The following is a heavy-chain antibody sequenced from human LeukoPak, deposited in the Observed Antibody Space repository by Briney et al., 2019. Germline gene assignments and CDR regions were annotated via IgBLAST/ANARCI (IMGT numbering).Heavy chain of an antibody. Sequence: ASETLSLTCTVSGGSISSGGYYWSWIRQPPGKGLEWIGYIYQSGSTYYNPSLKSRATISVDRSKNQFSLKLSSVTAADTAVYYCASLFGVVTALDYWGQGTLVTVSS. V-gene: IGHV4-30-2*01. CDR1: GGSISSGGYY. D-gene: IGHD3-3*01. CDR2: IYQSGST. CDR3: ASLFGVVTALDY. J-gene: IGHJ4*02.